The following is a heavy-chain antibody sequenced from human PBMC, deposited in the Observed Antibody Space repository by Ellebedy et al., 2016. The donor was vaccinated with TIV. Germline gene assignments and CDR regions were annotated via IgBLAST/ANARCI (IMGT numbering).Heavy chain of an antibody. CDR2: ITKSSNTI. V-gene: IGHV3-48*02. CDR1: GFPFRTWA. CDR3: ARDRMGGSFDF. J-gene: IGHJ4*02. D-gene: IGHD5-12*01. Sequence: PGGSLRLSCRGSGFPFRTWAIHWVRQAPGKGLEWVSFITKSSNTIYYADSVKGRFTISRDNAKNSLYLQMNSLRDEDTAVYYCARDRMGGSFDFWGQGTLVTVSS.